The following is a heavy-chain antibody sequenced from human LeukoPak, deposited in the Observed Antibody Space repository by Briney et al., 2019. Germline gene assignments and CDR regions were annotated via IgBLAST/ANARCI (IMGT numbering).Heavy chain of an antibody. D-gene: IGHD3-22*01. CDR2: INHSGST. CDR1: GGSFSGYY. V-gene: IGHV4-34*01. CDR3: ARGEFTTWYYYYMDV. J-gene: IGHJ6*03. Sequence: SETLSLTCAVYGGSFSGYYWSWIRQPPGKGLEWIGEINHSGSTNYNPSLKSRVTISVDTSKNQFSLKLSSVTAADTAAYYCARGEFTTWYYYYMDVWGKGTTVTVSS.